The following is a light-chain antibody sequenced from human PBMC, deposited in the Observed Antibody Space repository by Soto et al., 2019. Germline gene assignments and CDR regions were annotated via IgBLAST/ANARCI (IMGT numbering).Light chain of an antibody. V-gene: IGKV1-5*03. CDR1: QTITNL. CDR3: LHYHDSRT. CDR2: NAS. Sequence: DIQLTQSPSTLSASVGDRVTITCRASQTITNLLAWFQQKPGKAPEILIYNASSLHSGVPSRFSGSGSGTECVSIISSLQPDHSATDYGLHYHDSRTFGEGTKVELK. J-gene: IGKJ1*01.